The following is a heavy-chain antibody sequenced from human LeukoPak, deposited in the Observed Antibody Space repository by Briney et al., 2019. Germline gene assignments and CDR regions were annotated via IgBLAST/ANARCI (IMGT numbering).Heavy chain of an antibody. CDR3: AGQSISGSSLSYFDY. CDR1: GGSISSYY. CDR2: IYDSGST. J-gene: IGHJ4*01. V-gene: IGHV4-59*01. D-gene: IGHD3-22*01. Sequence: KPSETPSLTCTVSGGSISSYYWSWIRQPPGKGLEWIGNIYDSGSTNYNPSLKSRVTISVDTSKNQCSLKLSSVTAADTAVYYCAGQSISGSSLSYFDYWGQGTLVNVSS.